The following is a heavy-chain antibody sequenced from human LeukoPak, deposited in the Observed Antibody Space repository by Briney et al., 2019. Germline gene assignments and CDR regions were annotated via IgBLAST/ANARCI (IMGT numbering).Heavy chain of an antibody. J-gene: IGHJ4*02. Sequence: GRYLRLSCAASGFTFSSYGMHWVRQAPGKGLEWVAVISYDGSNKYYADSVKGRFTISRDNSKNTLYLQMNSLRAEDTAVYYCARGYDYGDYWGQGTLVAVSS. V-gene: IGHV3-30*06. CDR3: ARGYDYGDY. CDR2: ISYDGSNK. D-gene: IGHD2-2*01. CDR1: GFTFSSYG.